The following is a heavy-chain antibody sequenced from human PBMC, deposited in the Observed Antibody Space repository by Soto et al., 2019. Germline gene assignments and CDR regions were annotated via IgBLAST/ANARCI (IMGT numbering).Heavy chain of an antibody. CDR1: GFTFSSYS. Sequence: EVQLVESGGGLVQPGGSLRLSCAASGFTFSSYSMNWVRQAPGKGLEWVSYISSSSSTIYYADSVKGRFTISRDNAKNSVYLQMHSRRAEDTAVYYCARADSGYAHGYYYYGMDVWGQGTTVTVSS. V-gene: IGHV3-48*01. J-gene: IGHJ6*02. CDR2: ISSSSSTI. D-gene: IGHD5-12*01. CDR3: ARADSGYAHGYYYYGMDV.